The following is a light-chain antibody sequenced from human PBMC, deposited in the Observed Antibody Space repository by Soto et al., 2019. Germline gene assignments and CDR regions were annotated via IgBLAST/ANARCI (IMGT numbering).Light chain of an antibody. CDR2: DAS. Sequence: EIVLTQSPATLSLAPGERATLSCRASQSVSSYLAWYQQKPGQAPRLLIYDASNRATGIPARFSGSGSGTDFTLTITSPESEDSAVYFCYQRSNWAPGLTFGGGTKVDSK. V-gene: IGKV3-11*01. CDR1: QSVSSY. J-gene: IGKJ4*01. CDR3: YQRSNWAPGLT.